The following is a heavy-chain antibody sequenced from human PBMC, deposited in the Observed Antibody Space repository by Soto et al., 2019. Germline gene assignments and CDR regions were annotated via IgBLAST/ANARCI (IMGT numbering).Heavy chain of an antibody. J-gene: IGHJ5*02. CDR1: GETLTSSD. Sequence: APAEPSCKESGETLTSSDINWVRQENGQGLEWMGWMNPNSGNTGYAQKFQGRVTMTRNTSISTAYMELSSLRSEDTAVYYCARGRRRSGSYYTVYWFDPWGQGTLVTVSS. D-gene: IGHD3-10*01. CDR3: ARGRRRSGSYYTVYWFDP. CDR2: MNPNSGNT. V-gene: IGHV1-8*01.